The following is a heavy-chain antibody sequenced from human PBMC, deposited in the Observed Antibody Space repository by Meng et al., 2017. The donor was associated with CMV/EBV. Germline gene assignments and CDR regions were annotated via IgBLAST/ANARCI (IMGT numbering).Heavy chain of an antibody. V-gene: IGHV1-69*10. Sequence: SVKVSCKASGYTFTSYDINWVRQAPGQGLEWMGGIIPILGIANYAQKFQGRVTITADKSTSTAYMELSSLRSEDTAVYYCARDEYYDSSGYLVYYGMDVWGQGTTVTVSS. CDR3: ARDEYYDSSGYLVYYGMDV. J-gene: IGHJ6*02. CDR1: GYTFTSYD. CDR2: IIPILGIA. D-gene: IGHD3-22*01.